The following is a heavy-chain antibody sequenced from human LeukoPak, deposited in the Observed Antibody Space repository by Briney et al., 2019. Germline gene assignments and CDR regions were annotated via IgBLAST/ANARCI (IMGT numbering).Heavy chain of an antibody. CDR1: GFTFSNFW. CDR3: AKDPYDSSGYYYDH. Sequence: GESLRLSCTASGFTFSNFWMGWVRQAPGKGLEWVANIKQDETEKFYLGSVKGRFTISRDNSKNTLYLQMNSLRAEDTAVYYCAKDPYDSSGYYYDHWGQGTLVTVSS. V-gene: IGHV3-7*03. J-gene: IGHJ4*02. D-gene: IGHD3-22*01. CDR2: IKQDETEK.